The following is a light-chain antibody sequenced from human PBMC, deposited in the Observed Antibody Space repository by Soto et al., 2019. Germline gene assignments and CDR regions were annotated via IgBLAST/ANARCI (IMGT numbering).Light chain of an antibody. CDR1: SSNIGAGYD. V-gene: IGLV1-40*01. CDR3: QSYDSSLSRSV. J-gene: IGLJ1*01. CDR2: GNS. Sequence: QSVLTQPPSVSGAPGQRVTISCSGSSSNIGAGYDVHWYQQLPGTAPKLLIYGNSNRPSGVPDRFSGSKSGTSASLAITGLQAEEEAVYYCQSYDSSLSRSVFGTRAKHTVL.